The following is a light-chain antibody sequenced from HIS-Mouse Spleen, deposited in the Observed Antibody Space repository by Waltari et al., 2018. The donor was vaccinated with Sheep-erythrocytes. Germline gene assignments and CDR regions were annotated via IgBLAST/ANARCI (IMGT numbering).Light chain of an antibody. CDR2: DVS. J-gene: IGLJ1*01. CDR1: SSDVGGYNY. CDR3: CSYAGSYNHV. V-gene: IGLV2-11*01. Sequence: QSALTHPRSVSGSPGQSVTISCTGTSSDVGGYNYVPWYQQHPGKAPKLMIYDVSKRPSGVPDRFSGSKSGTTASLTISGLQAEDEADYYCCSYAGSYNHVFATGTKVTVL.